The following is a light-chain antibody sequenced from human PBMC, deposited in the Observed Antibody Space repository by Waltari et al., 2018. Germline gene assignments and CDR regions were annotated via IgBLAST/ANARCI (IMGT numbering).Light chain of an antibody. Sequence: QSALTQPASVSGSPGQSVTISCTGTYYDIGNYDLVPWYQQYPGKAPRLIIYEATSRPAWVSNRFSASKSGNTASLTISGLQTEDEAHYYCCSYAGENTMIFGGGTRLTVL. J-gene: IGLJ2*01. CDR2: EAT. CDR1: YYDIGNYDL. CDR3: CSYAGENTMI. V-gene: IGLV2-23*01.